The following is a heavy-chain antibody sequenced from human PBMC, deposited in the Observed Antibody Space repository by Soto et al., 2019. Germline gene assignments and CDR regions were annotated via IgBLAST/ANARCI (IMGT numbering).Heavy chain of an antibody. Sequence: SETLSLTCTVSGASISSYYWSWIRQPPGKGLEWIGWLYYSGSTNYNPSLKSRVTTSVDMSKNQFSLKLSSVTAADTAVYYCARGGPNWFDPWGQGTLVTVSS. CDR3: ARGGPNWFDP. V-gene: IGHV4-59*01. J-gene: IGHJ5*02. CDR1: GASISSYY. CDR2: LYYSGST.